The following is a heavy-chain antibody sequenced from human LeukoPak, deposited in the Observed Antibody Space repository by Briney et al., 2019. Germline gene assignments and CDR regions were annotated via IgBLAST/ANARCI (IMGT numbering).Heavy chain of an antibody. CDR1: GGSITSYY. CDR2: TYTTGAT. J-gene: IGHJ4*02. V-gene: IGHV4-4*07. D-gene: IGHD3-10*01. Sequence: KPSETLSLTCSVSGGSITSYYWGWVRQSAGKGLEWIGRTYTTGATHYSASLKSQLTMSLDTSKSQISVKLRSVTAAGTAVYYCGRQGYTASYYFVDYWSEGTLVTVSS. CDR3: GRQGYTASYYFVDY.